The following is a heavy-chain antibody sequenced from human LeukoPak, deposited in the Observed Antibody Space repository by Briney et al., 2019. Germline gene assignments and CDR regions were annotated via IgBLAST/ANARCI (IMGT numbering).Heavy chain of an antibody. CDR1: GFSFYRVW. D-gene: IGHD2-15*01. J-gene: IGHJ3*01. V-gene: IGHV3-7*01. CDR3: ARYNDIAVGDSFDV. CDR2: IWYDGGQT. Sequence: GGSLRLSYAASGFSFYRVWVVWVREAPGKGLEWLATIWYDGGQTMYLHSVRGRVTISRDNARSSLYLQMNSLRVEATAVYYCARYNDIAVGDSFDVWGQGTKVTVSS.